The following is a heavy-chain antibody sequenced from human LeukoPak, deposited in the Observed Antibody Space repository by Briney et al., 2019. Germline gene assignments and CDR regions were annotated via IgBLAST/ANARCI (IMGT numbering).Heavy chain of an antibody. D-gene: IGHD6-25*01. V-gene: IGHV3-23*01. CDR2: ISASGGST. CDR1: GFTFSSSA. CDR3: ARDPAYYFDY. J-gene: IGHJ4*02. Sequence: GGSLRLSCAASGFTFSSSAMSWVRQVPGKGLEWVSGISASGGSTNYADSVKGRFTISRDNSKNTLYLQMNSLRAEDTAVYYCARDPAYYFDYWGQGTLVTVSS.